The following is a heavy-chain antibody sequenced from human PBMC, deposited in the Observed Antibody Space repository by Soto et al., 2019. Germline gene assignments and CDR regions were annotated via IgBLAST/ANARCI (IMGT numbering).Heavy chain of an antibody. CDR3: AGWGGHDYNY. D-gene: IGHD4-4*01. CDR2: INPDGNVG. CDR1: GFPFSTYW. J-gene: IGHJ4*02. Sequence: DVQLLGSGGGLVQPGGSLRLSCVGSGFPFSTYWMNWVRQAPGKGLEWVANINPDGNVGTYVDSVRGRFTTSRDNAKNSLYLQMNSLRADDTAVYFCAGWGGHDYNYWGQGIMVTVSS. V-gene: IGHV3-7*03.